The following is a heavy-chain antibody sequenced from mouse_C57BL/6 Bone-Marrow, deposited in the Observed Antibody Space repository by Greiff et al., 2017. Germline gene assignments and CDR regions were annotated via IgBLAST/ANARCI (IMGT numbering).Heavy chain of an antibody. CDR2: ISSGGSYT. J-gene: IGHJ3*01. Sequence: DVKLVESGGDLVKPGGSLKLSCAASGFTFSSYGMSWVRQTPDKRLEWVATISSGGSYTYYPDSVKGRFPISRDNAKNTLYLQMSSLKSEDTAMYYCARPGRVFWFAYWGQGTLVTVSA. CDR1: GFTFSSYG. D-gene: IGHD4-1*01. V-gene: IGHV5-6*02. CDR3: ARPGRVFWFAY.